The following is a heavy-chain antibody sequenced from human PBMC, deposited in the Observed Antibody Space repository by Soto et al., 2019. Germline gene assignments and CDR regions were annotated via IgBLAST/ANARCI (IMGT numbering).Heavy chain of an antibody. V-gene: IGHV1-69*06. J-gene: IGHJ6*02. CDR3: ARDSYYDFWSGTNQNHYGMDV. CDR2: IIPIFGTA. CDR1: GGTFSSYA. Sequence: SVKVSCKASGGTFSSYAISWVRQAPGQGLEWMGGIIPIFGTANYAQKFQGRVTITADKSTSTAYMELSSLRSEDTAVYYCARDSYYDFWSGTNQNHYGMDVWGQGTTVTVS. D-gene: IGHD3-3*01.